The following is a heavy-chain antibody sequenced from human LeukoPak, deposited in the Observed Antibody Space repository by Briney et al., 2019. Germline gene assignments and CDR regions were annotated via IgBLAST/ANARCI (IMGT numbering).Heavy chain of an antibody. CDR2: INHSGST. J-gene: IGHJ4*02. V-gene: IGHV4-34*01. CDR3: ARHWKPRRHYYGSGSYLDY. CDR1: GGSFSGYY. Sequence: SETLSLTCAVYGGSFSGYYWSWIRQPPGKGLEWMGEINHSGSTNYNPSLKSRVTISVDTSKTQFSLKLSSVTAADTAVYYCARHWKPRRHYYGSGSYLDYWGQGTLVTVSS. D-gene: IGHD3-10*01.